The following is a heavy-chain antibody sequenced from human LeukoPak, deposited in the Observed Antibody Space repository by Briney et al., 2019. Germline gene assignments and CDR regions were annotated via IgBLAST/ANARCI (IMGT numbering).Heavy chain of an antibody. CDR2: IYTSGST. V-gene: IGHV4-61*02. CDR1: GGSIYSGTYY. Sequence: SQTLSLTCSVSGGSIYSGTYYWSWIRQPAGKGLEWIGRIYTSGSTNYHPSLKSRVTVSLDISKNQFSLKLSSVTAADTAVYYCARREGVVTHFDYWGQGTLVTVSS. CDR3: ARREGVVTHFDY. D-gene: IGHD2-15*01. J-gene: IGHJ4*02.